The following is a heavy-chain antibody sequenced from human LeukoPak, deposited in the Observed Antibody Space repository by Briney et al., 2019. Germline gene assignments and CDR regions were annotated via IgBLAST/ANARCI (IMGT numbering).Heavy chain of an antibody. CDR1: GGSISSGGYY. CDR3: ARGIAAAGTRFDY. CDR2: IYHSGST. Sequence: PSETLSLTCTVSGGSISSGGYYWSWIRQPPGKGLEWIGYIYHSGSTYYNPSLKSRVTISVDRSKNQFSLKLSSVTAADTAVYYCARGIAAAGTRFDYWGQGTLVTVSS. J-gene: IGHJ4*02. D-gene: IGHD6-13*01. V-gene: IGHV4-30-2*01.